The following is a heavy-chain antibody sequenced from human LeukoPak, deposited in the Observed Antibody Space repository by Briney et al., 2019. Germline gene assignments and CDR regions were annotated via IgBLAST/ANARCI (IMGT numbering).Heavy chain of an antibody. D-gene: IGHD3-10*01. CDR1: GFTFTNSA. Sequence: ASVTVSFKASGFTFTNSAVQGVRQARGQRLEWIGWIVVGSGDTNSAQKFQERVTITRDMSTRTAYMELSSLRSEDTAVYYCGADSMPRGVFSYAFDIWGQGTMVTVSS. V-gene: IGHV1-58*01. CDR2: IVVGSGDT. CDR3: GADSMPRGVFSYAFDI. J-gene: IGHJ3*02.